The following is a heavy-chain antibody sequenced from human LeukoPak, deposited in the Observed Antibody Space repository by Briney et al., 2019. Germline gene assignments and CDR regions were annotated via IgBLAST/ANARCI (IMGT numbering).Heavy chain of an antibody. V-gene: IGHV3-73*01. D-gene: IGHD1-14*01. CDR3: TRQTVWRYYYYGIDV. Sequence: TGGSLRLSCAASGFTFSGSAMHWVRQASGKGLEWVGLIISKANSYATAYAASVKGRFTISRDDSKNTAYLQMNSLKTEDTAVYYCTRQTVWRYYYYGIDVWGQGTTVTVSS. CDR1: GFTFSGSA. CDR2: IISKANSYAT. J-gene: IGHJ6*02.